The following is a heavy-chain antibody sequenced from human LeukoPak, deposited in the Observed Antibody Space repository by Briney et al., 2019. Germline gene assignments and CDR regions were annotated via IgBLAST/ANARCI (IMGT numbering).Heavy chain of an antibody. Sequence: GGSLRLSCAASGFTFSSYAMSWVRQAPGKGLEWVSAISGSGGSTYYADSVKGRSTISRDNSKNTLYLQMNSLRAEDTAVYYCAKDRQQSAEGALGYWGQGTLVTVSS. J-gene: IGHJ4*02. CDR3: AKDRQQSAEGALGY. CDR1: GFTFSSYA. V-gene: IGHV3-23*01. CDR2: ISGSGGST. D-gene: IGHD6-13*01.